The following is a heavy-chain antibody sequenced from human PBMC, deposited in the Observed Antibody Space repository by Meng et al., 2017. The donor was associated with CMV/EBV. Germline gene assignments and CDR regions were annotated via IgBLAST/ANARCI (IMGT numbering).Heavy chain of an antibody. CDR2: ISSSSSTI. D-gene: IGHD3-22*01. V-gene: IGHV3-48*04. J-gene: IGHJ3*02. CDR3: ARYPRTSSGYRTDAFDI. CDR1: GFIFNSYA. Sequence: GESLKISCAASGFIFNSYAMTWVRQAPGKGLEWVSYISSSSSTIYYADSVKGRFTISRDNAKNSLYLQMNSLRAEDTAVYYCARYPRTSSGYRTDAFDIWGQGTMVTVSS.